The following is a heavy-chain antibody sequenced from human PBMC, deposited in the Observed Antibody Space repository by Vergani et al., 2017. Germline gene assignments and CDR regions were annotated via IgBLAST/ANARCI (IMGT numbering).Heavy chain of an antibody. V-gene: IGHV4-61*02. J-gene: IGHJ3*02. CDR3: ARVTAYGSSDDDAFDI. D-gene: IGHD6-6*01. CDR2: IYTSGST. CDR1: GCSISSGSYY. Sequence: QVQLQESGPGLVKPSQTLSLTCTVSGCSISSGSYYWSWIRQPAGKGLEWIGRIYTSGSTNYNPSLKSRVTISVDTSKNQFSLKLSSVTAADTAVYYCARVTAYGSSDDDAFDIWGQGTMVTVSS.